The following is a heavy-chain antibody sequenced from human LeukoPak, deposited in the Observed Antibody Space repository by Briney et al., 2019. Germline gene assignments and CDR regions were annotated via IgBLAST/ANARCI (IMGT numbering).Heavy chain of an antibody. CDR2: ISSSSSTI. CDR1: GFTFSSYS. D-gene: IGHD6-19*01. J-gene: IGHJ4*02. V-gene: IGHV3-48*04. Sequence: GGSLRLSCAASGFTFSSYSMNWVRQAPGKGLEWVSSISSSSSTIYYADSVKGRFTISRDNAKNSLYLQMNSLRAEDTAVYYCARCLGQWLDYYFDYWGQGTLVTVSS. CDR3: ARCLGQWLDYYFDY.